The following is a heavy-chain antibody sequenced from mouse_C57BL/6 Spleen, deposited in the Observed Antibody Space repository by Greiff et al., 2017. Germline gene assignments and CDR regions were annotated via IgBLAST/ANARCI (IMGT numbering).Heavy chain of an antibody. CDR2: INPGSGGT. D-gene: IGHD4-1*01. J-gene: IGHJ1*03. Sequence: VQLVESGAELVRPGTSVKVSCKASGYAFTNYLIEWVKQRPGQGLEWIGVINPGSGGTNYNEKFKGKATLTADKSSSTAYMQLSSLTSEDSAVYFCARNWEGYFDVWGTGTTVTVSS. CDR1: GYAFTNYL. V-gene: IGHV1-54*01. CDR3: ARNWEGYFDV.